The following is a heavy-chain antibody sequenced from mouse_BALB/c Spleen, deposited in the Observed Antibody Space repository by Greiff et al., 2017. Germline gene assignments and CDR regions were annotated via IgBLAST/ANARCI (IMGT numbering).Heavy chain of an antibody. CDR3: ARAYGNYGGEYFDD. J-gene: IGHJ2*01. CDR2: IWGDGST. Sequence: VKLMESGPGLVAPSQSLSITCTVSGFSLTRYGVNWVRQPPGKGLEWLGMIWGDGSTDYNSALKSRLSISKDNSKSQVFLKMNSLQTDDTARYYCARAYGNYGGEYFDDWGQGTTLTVSS. V-gene: IGHV2-6-7*01. D-gene: IGHD2-1*01. CDR1: GFSLTRYG.